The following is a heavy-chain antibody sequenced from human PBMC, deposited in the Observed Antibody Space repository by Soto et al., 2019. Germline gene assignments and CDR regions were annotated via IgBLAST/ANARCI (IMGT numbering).Heavy chain of an antibody. CDR2: IYRTGST. CDR3: ASRDPGTSVDY. Sequence: SETLSLTCAVSGGSFTSNNWWTWVRQPPGQGLEWIGEIYRTGSTNYNPSLKSRVTISLDKSENQFSLKVTSLTAADTAVYYCASRDPGTSVDYWGRGTLVTVSS. D-gene: IGHD1-7*01. CDR1: GGSFTSNNW. J-gene: IGHJ4*02. V-gene: IGHV4-4*02.